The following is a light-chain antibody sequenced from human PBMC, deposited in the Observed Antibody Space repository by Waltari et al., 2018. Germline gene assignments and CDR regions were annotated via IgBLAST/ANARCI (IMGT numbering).Light chain of an antibody. J-gene: IGLJ3*02. CDR3: ATWDESPSGHWV. V-gene: IGLV2-11*01. Sequence: QSALTQPRSVSGSPGQSVTISCTGTSSDVGGYNYVSWYQQHPGKAPKLMIYDVSKRPSGVPDRFSGSKSGNTASLTISGLQAEDEADYYCATWDESPSGHWVFGGGTKVTVL. CDR2: DVS. CDR1: SSDVGGYNY.